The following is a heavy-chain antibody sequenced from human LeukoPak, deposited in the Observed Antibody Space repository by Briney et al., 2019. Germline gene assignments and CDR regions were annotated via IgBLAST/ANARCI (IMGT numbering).Heavy chain of an antibody. CDR3: ARDWRYYYDSSGYYYLDYFDY. CDR2: INPNSGGT. CDR1: GYTFAGYY. J-gene: IGHJ4*02. V-gene: IGHV1-2*02. Sequence: GASVKVSCKASGYTFAGYYMHWVRQAPGQGLEWMGWINPNSGGTNYAQKFQGRVTMTRDTSISTAYMELSRLRSDDTAAYYCARDWRYYYDSSGYYYLDYFDYWGQGTLVTVSS. D-gene: IGHD3-22*01.